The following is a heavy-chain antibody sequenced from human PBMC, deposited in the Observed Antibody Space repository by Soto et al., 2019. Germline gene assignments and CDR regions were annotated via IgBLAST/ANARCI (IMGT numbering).Heavy chain of an antibody. CDR3: ARRGSGSYYDY. J-gene: IGHJ4*02. Sequence: PGGSLRLSCAASGFTFSSYAMRWVRQAPVKGLEWVSAISGSGGSTYYADSVKGRFTISRDNSKNTLYLQMNSLRAEDTAVYYCARRGSGSYYDYSGQGTLVTVSS. CDR2: ISGSGGST. CDR1: GFTFSSYA. D-gene: IGHD1-26*01. V-gene: IGHV3-23*01.